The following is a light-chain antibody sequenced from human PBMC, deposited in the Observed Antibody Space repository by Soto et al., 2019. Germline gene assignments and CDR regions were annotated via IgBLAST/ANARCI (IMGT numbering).Light chain of an antibody. CDR1: QSVSSY. V-gene: IGKV3-11*01. J-gene: IGKJ2*01. CDR3: QQRSNWPQT. CDR2: DAS. Sequence: EIVLTQSPATLSLSPGERATLSCRARQSVSSYLAWYQQKPGQAPRLLIYDASNRATGIPARFSGSGSGTDFTLTISSLEPEDFAVYSCQQRSNWPQTFGQGTKLEIK.